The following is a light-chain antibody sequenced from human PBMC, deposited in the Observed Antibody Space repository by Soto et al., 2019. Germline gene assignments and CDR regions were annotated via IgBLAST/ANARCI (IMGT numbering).Light chain of an antibody. CDR3: LQYNGYYRT. V-gene: IGKV1-5*01. Sequence: DIQMTQSPSTLSASVGDRVTITCRASQSISKWVGWYKQKRGRAPKLLIFDASSLDSGVPSRFSGSGSETEFTLTISGLQPDDFATYYCLQYNGYYRTFGQGTKVEIK. J-gene: IGKJ1*01. CDR2: DAS. CDR1: QSISKW.